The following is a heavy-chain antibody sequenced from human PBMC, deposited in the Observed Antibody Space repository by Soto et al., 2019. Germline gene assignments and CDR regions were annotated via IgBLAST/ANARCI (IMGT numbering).Heavy chain of an antibody. CDR2: IIPILGTA. J-gene: IGHJ2*01. CDR1: GGTFSSYA. V-gene: IGHV1-69*01. CDR3: ARVKGGYYYDGSGYSKGSYWYFDL. Sequence: QVQLVQSGAEVKKPGSSVKVSCKASGGTFSSYAISWVRQSPGQGLEWMGGIIPILGTANYAQKFQGRVNITADQTTSTANMEVSSLRSEYTAVYYWARVKGGYYYDGSGYSKGSYWYFDLWGRGTLVTVSS. D-gene: IGHD3-22*01.